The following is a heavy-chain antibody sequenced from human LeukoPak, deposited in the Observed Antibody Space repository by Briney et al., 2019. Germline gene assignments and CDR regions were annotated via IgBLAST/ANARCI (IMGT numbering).Heavy chain of an antibody. CDR1: GYTFTDYY. CDR2: INPNDGDT. J-gene: IGHJ4*02. V-gene: IGHV1-2*02. Sequence: ASVKVSCKASGYTFTDYYMHWVRQAPGQGFEWMGWINPNDGDTNYAQKFQGRVTMTRDTSISTAHMEVSRLRSNDTAVYYCARANFLYCSSSTCLFDYWGQGTLVTVSS. D-gene: IGHD2-2*01. CDR3: ARANFLYCSSSTCLFDY.